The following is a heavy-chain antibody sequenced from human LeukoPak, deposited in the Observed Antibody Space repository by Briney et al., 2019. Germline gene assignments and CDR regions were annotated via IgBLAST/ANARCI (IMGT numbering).Heavy chain of an antibody. J-gene: IGHJ4*02. V-gene: IGHV3-30-3*01. CDR3: ARDKAAAGDY. D-gene: IGHD6-13*01. CDR1: GFTFSSYA. Sequence: GGSLRLSCAPSGFTFSSYAMHWVRQAPGKGLEWVAVISYDGSNKYYADSVKGRFTISRDNSKNTLYLQMNSLRAEDTAVYYCARDKAAAGDYWGQGTLVTVSS. CDR2: ISYDGSNK.